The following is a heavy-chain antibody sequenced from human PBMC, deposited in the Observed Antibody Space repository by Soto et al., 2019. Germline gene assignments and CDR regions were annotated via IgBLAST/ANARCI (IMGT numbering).Heavy chain of an antibody. Sequence: SETLSLTCAVYGGSFSGYYWSWIRQPPGKGLEWIGEINRSGSTNYNPSLKSRVTISVDTSKNQFSLKLSSVTAADTAVYYCARGKGGWYFYYYYGMDVWGQGTTVTVSS. CDR1: GGSFSGYY. CDR2: INRSGST. CDR3: ARGKGGWYFYYYYGMDV. J-gene: IGHJ6*02. V-gene: IGHV4-34*01. D-gene: IGHD6-19*01.